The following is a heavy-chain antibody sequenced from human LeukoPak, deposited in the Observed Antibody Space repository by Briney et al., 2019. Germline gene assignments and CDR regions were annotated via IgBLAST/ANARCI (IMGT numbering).Heavy chain of an antibody. CDR3: ASGGDYYHYYMDV. CDR2: INPNSGGT. CDR1: GYTFTGYF. V-gene: IGHV1-2*02. D-gene: IGHD3-3*01. Sequence: ASVKVSCKASGYTFTGYFMHWVRQAPGQGLEWMGWINPNSGGTNYAQRFQGRVSMTRDTSISTAYMEVRRLRSDDTAVYFCASGGDYYHYYMDVWGKGTTVTVSS. J-gene: IGHJ6*03.